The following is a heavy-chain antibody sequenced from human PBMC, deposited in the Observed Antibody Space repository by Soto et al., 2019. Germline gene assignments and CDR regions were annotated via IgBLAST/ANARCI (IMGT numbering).Heavy chain of an antibody. D-gene: IGHD6-13*01. Sequence: SVKVSCKASGGTFSSYXISWVRQAPGQGLEWMGGIIPIFGTANYAQKFQGRVTITADESTSTAYMELSSLRSEDTAVYYCAREITGGSSSWYYFDYWGQGTLVTVSS. CDR1: GGTFSSYX. CDR2: IIPIFGTA. CDR3: AREITGGSSSWYYFDY. V-gene: IGHV1-69*13. J-gene: IGHJ4*02.